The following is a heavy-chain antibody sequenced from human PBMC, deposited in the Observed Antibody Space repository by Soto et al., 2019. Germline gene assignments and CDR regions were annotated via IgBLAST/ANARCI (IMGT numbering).Heavy chain of an antibody. V-gene: IGHV4-30-4*01. CDR2: IYYSGST. J-gene: IGHJ4*02. CDR1: GGSISSGDYY. Sequence: SETLSLTCTVSGGSISSGDYYWSWIRQPPGKGLEWIGYIYYSGSTYYNPSLKSRVTISVDTSKNQFSLKLSSVTAADTAVYYCARELDYGDYDFVYWGQGTLVTVSS. CDR3: ARELDYGDYDFVY. D-gene: IGHD4-17*01.